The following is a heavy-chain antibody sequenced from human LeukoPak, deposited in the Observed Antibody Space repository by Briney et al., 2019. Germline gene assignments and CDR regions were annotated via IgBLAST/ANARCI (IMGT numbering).Heavy chain of an antibody. D-gene: IGHD3-22*01. V-gene: IGHV4-39*07. CDR2: IYYSGST. CDR3: ARSDYKYYYDSSGYSYAFDI. J-gene: IGHJ3*02. Sequence: SSETLSLTCTVSGGSISSSSYYWGWIRQPPGKGLEWIGSIYYSGSTYYNPSLKSRVTISVDTSKNQFSLKLSSVTAADTAVYYCARSDYKYYYDSSGYSYAFDIWGQGTMVTVSS. CDR1: GGSISSSSYY.